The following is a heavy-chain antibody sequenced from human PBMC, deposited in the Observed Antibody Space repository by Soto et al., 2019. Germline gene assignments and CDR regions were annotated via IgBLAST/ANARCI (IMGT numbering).Heavy chain of an antibody. J-gene: IGHJ4*02. CDR1: GFTFSSYA. D-gene: IGHD6-13*01. V-gene: IGHV3-23*01. Sequence: PGGSLRLSCAASGFTFSSYAMSWVRQAPGKGLEWVSAISGSGGSTYYADSVKGRFTISRDNSKNTLYLQMNSLRAEDTAVYYCAKDGVSSSQEYYFDYWGQGTLVTVSS. CDR2: ISGSGGST. CDR3: AKDGVSSSQEYYFDY.